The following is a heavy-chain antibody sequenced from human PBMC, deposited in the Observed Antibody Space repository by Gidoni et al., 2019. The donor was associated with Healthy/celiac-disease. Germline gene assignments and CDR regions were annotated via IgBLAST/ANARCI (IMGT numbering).Heavy chain of an antibody. J-gene: IGHJ6*02. Sequence: QVQLVESGGGVVQPGRSLRLSCAASGFTFSSYGMPWVRQAPGKGLEWVAVIWYDGSNKYYADSVKGRFTISRDNSKNTLYLQMNSLRAEDTAVYYCARDTYYYDSSGYYYYYYGMDVWGQGTTVTVSS. V-gene: IGHV3-33*08. D-gene: IGHD3-22*01. CDR1: GFTFSSYG. CDR2: IWYDGSNK. CDR3: ARDTYYYDSSGYYYYYYGMDV.